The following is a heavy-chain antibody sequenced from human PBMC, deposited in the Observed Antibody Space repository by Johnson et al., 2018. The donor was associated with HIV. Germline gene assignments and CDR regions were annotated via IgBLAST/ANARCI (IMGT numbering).Heavy chain of an antibody. V-gene: IGHV3-9*01. CDR1: GFTFDDYA. CDR2: ISWNSGSI. CDR3: AKTRLRLLEWYDAFDI. D-gene: IGHD3-3*01. Sequence: VQLVESGGGLVQPGRSLRLSCAASGFTFDDYAMHWVRQAPGKGLEWVSGISWNSGSIGYADSVKGRFTISRDNAKNSLYLQMNSLRAEDTAVYYCAKTRLRLLEWYDAFDIWGQGTMVTVSS. J-gene: IGHJ3*02.